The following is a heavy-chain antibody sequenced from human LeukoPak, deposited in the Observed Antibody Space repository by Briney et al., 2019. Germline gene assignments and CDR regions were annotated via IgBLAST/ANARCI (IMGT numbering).Heavy chain of an antibody. CDR3: ARSHSDDSSGYYVPFDY. J-gene: IGHJ4*02. D-gene: IGHD3-22*01. CDR2: IYYSGST. CDR1: GGSISSYY. Sequence: SETLSLTCTVSGGSISSYYWSWIRQPPGKGLEWIGYIYYSGSTDNNPSLKSRVTISVDTSKNQFSLKLSSVTAADTAVYYCARSHSDDSSGYYVPFDYWGQGTLVTVSS. V-gene: IGHV4-59*08.